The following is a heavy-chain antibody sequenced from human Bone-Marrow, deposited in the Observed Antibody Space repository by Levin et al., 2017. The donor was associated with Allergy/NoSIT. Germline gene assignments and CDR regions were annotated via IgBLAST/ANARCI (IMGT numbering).Heavy chain of an antibody. V-gene: IGHV1-2*06. J-gene: IGHJ4*02. Sequence: GESLKISCKASGYIFTGYYMHWVRQAPGQGLEWMGRINPNTGGTNYAQRFQGRITMTRDTSINTAYMELNRLRSDDTAVFYCAKERGNGAWYHDYWGQGTLVTVSS. CDR1: GYIFTGYY. CDR3: AKERGNGAWYHDY. CDR2: INPNTGGT. D-gene: IGHD6-19*01.